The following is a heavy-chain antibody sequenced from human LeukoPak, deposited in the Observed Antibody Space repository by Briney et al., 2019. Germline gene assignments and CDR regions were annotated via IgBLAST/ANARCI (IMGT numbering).Heavy chain of an antibody. CDR3: GSKDGEGFDH. CDR2: IDPSSGST. CDR1: GYTFTNYY. V-gene: IGHV1-46*01. J-gene: IGHJ4*02. Sequence: ASVQVSCKASGYTFTNYYMHWVRQAPGQGLEWMGLIDPSSGSTTYAQNFQDRLTMTRDMSTSTVFLELSSLRFEDTAVYYSGSKDGEGFDHWGQGTLLTVSS. D-gene: IGHD3-10*01.